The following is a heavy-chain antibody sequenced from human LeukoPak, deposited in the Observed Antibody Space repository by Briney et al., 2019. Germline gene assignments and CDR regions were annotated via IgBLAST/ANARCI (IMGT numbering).Heavy chain of an antibody. CDR1: GGSFSGYY. Sequence: SETLSLTCAVYGGSFSGYYWSWIRQPPGKGLEWIGEINHSGSTNYNPSLKSRVTISVDTSKNQFSQKLSSVTAADTAVYYCARAYYAFDYWGQGTLVTVSS. V-gene: IGHV4-34*01. CDR3: ARAYYAFDY. D-gene: IGHD3-10*01. J-gene: IGHJ4*02. CDR2: INHSGST.